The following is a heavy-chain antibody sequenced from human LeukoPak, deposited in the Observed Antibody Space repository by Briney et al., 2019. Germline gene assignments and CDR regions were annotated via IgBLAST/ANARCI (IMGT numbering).Heavy chain of an antibody. CDR2: ISSSSSTI. D-gene: IGHD3-10*01. Sequence: GGSLRLSCAASGFTFRSYEMNWVRQAPGKGLEWVSYISSSSSTIYYSDSLKGRFTISRDNAKNSLYLQMNSLRAEDTADYYCATGGGPGWFGELFRGYFFDYWGQGTLVTVSS. V-gene: IGHV3-48*03. CDR1: GFTFRSYE. CDR3: ATGGGPGWFGELFRGYFFDY. J-gene: IGHJ4*02.